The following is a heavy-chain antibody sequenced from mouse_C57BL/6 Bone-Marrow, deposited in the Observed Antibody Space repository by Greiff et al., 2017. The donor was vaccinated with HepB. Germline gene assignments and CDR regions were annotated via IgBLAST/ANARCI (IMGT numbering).Heavy chain of an antibody. CDR1: GFSLSTSGMG. J-gene: IGHJ1*03. CDR3: ARIPHYYGGGYFDV. CDR2: IYWDDDK. D-gene: IGHD1-2*01. V-gene: IGHV8-12*01. Sequence: QVQLKESGPGILQSSQTLSLTCSFSGFSLSTSGMGVSWIRQPSGKGLEWLAHIYWDDDKRYNPSLKSRLTISKDTSRNQVFLKITSVDTADTATYYCARIPHYYGGGYFDVWGTGTTVTVSS.